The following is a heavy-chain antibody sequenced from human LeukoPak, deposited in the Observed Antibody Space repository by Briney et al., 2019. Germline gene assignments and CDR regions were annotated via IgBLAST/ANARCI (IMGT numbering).Heavy chain of an antibody. D-gene: IGHD6-13*01. Sequence: GGSLRLSCAASGFSFSDYWMSWVRQAPGKGLEWVANIKEDGSEKYYVDSVKGRFTISRDNARNSLYLQMNSLRAEDTAVYYCASGRQLGYWGQGTLVTVSS. CDR3: ASGRQLGY. V-gene: IGHV3-7*01. CDR2: IKEDGSEK. CDR1: GFSFSDYW. J-gene: IGHJ4*02.